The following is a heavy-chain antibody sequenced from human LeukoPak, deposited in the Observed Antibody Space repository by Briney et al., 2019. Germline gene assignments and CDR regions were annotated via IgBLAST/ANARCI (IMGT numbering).Heavy chain of an antibody. CDR2: ISYDGSNK. V-gene: IGHV3-30*04. Sequence: GGSLRLSCAASGFTFSSYAMHWVRQAPGKGLEWVAVISYDGSNKYNADSVKGRFTISRDNAKNSLYLQMDSLRAEDTAVYYCARDRWLQSQRYFDYWGQGILVTVSS. J-gene: IGHJ4*02. CDR3: ARDRWLQSQRYFDY. D-gene: IGHD5-24*01. CDR1: GFTFSSYA.